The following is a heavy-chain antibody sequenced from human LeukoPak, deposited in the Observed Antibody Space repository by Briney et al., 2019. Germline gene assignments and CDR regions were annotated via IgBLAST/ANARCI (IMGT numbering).Heavy chain of an antibody. Sequence: RAGGSLRLSCAASGFTFSCYWMHWVRQAPGKGLVWVSRIKSDGSSTYYADSVKGRFTISRDNAKNTLYLQMNSLRAEDTAVYYCAREGYSSGWYYFDYWGQGTLVTVSS. V-gene: IGHV3-74*01. D-gene: IGHD6-19*01. CDR3: AREGYSSGWYYFDY. J-gene: IGHJ4*02. CDR2: IKSDGSST. CDR1: GFTFSCYW.